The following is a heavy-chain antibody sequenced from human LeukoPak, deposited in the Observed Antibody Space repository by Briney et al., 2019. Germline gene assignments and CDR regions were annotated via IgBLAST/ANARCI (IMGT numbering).Heavy chain of an antibody. V-gene: IGHV3-23*01. CDR2: ITNNGGKT. Sequence: GGSLSLFCASSGLIDSRRAMRWVRHAPGRGLVGLVSITNNGGKTYYAASVRGRFTISRDESQNTVYLAMSGLRVEDSAMYYCAKDHPSDGWPTFEYWGQGILVTVSS. CDR1: GLIDSRRA. D-gene: IGHD6-19*01. CDR3: AKDHPSDGWPTFEY. J-gene: IGHJ4*02.